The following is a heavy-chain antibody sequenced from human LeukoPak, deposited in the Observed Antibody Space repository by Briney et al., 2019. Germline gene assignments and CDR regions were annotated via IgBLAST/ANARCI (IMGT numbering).Heavy chain of an antibody. V-gene: IGHV3-53*01. CDR2: IYSGGST. CDR1: GFTVSSNY. CDR3: ARWMSGSNWGFDH. D-gene: IGHD5-24*01. J-gene: IGHJ4*02. Sequence: GGSLRLSCAASGFTVSSNYMSWVRDAPGKGLEWVSVIYSGGSTYYADSVKGRFTISRDNSKNTLYLQMNSLRAEDTAVYYCARWMSGSNWGFDHWGQGTLVTVSS.